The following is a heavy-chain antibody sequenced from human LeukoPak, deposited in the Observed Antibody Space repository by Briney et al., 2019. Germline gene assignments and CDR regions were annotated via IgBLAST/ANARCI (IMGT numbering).Heavy chain of an antibody. D-gene: IGHD1-1*01. V-gene: IGHV1-8*01. CDR3: ARDYPYNWNDDFDY. CDR2: MNPNSGNT. J-gene: IGHJ4*02. Sequence: GASVKVSCKASGYTFTSYDINWVRQATGQGLEWMGWMNPNSGNTGYAQKFQGRVTMTRNTSISTAYMELSSLRSEDTAVYYCARDYPYNWNDDFDYWGQGTLVTVSS. CDR1: GYTFTSYD.